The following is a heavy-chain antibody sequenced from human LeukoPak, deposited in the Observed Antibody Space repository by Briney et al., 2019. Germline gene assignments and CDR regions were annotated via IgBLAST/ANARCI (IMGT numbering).Heavy chain of an antibody. J-gene: IGHJ4*02. CDR1: GSTFSSYG. V-gene: IGHV3-33*01. CDR3: ARESSGREGYFDY. D-gene: IGHD6-19*01. CDR2: IWYDGSNK. Sequence: GGSLRLSCAASGSTFSSYGMHWVRQAPGKGLEWVAVIWYDGSNKYYADSVKGRFTISRDNSKNTLYLQMNSLRAEDTAVYYCARESSGREGYFDYWGQGTLVTVSS.